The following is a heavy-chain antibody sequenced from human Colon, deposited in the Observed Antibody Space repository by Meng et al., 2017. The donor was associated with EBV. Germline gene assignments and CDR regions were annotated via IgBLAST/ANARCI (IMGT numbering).Heavy chain of an antibody. CDR3: ARGPYCGGDCYWFDP. D-gene: IGHD2-21*02. J-gene: IGHJ5*02. CDR1: GDSISSGDYS. CDR2: IYHGGTT. V-gene: IGHV4-30-2*01. Sequence: HRLLQESDPGLVQPSQSLSPTCAVPGDSISSGDYSWSWIRQPPGQGLEWIGYIYHGGTTYNTSLKSRVTISVDNSKNQFSLRLTSVTAADTAVYYCARGPYCGGDCYWFDPWGQGTLVTVSS.